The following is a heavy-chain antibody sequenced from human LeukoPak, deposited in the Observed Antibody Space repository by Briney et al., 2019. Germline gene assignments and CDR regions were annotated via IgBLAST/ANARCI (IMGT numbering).Heavy chain of an antibody. J-gene: IGHJ4*02. CDR1: GYSISSGYY. D-gene: IGHD2-15*01. Sequence: SETLSLTCAVSGYSISSGYYCGWIRQPPGKGLEWIGSIFRSGRTHYHPSLKRRVTISVDTSESQFSLKLSSVTAADTAVYYCARHAYCSGGSCPDFWGQGTLVTVSS. CDR2: IFRSGRT. V-gene: IGHV4-38-2*01. CDR3: ARHAYCSGGSCPDF.